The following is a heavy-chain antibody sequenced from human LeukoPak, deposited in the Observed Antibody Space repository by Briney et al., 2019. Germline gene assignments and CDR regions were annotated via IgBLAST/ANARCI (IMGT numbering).Heavy chain of an antibody. CDR1: GYFISTGYY. CDR2: IYHSGNT. CDR3: ARDSSLSSGPTDGFDI. Sequence: SETLSLTCAVSGYFISTGYYWGRIRQPPGKGLELIGSIYHSGNTYYNPSLKSRVTISVDTSKNQFSLKLTSVTAADTAVYYCARDSSLSSGPTDGFDIWGQGTLVTVSS. D-gene: IGHD3-22*01. V-gene: IGHV4-38-2*02. J-gene: IGHJ3*02.